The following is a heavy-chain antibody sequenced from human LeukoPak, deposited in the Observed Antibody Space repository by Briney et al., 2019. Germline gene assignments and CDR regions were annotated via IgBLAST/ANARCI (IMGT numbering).Heavy chain of an antibody. Sequence: GGSLRLSCADSGFTDSSNYMSWVRQAPGKGLEWVSVIYSGGSTYYADSVKGRFTISRDNSKNTLYLQMNSLRAEDTAVYYCASRGYSYGQTIDYWGQGTLVTVSS. CDR3: ASRGYSYGQTIDY. D-gene: IGHD5-18*01. CDR1: GFTDSSNY. CDR2: IYSGGST. V-gene: IGHV3-66*02. J-gene: IGHJ4*02.